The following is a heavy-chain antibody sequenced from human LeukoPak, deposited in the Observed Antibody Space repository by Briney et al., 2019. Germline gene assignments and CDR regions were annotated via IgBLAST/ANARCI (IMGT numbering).Heavy chain of an antibody. D-gene: IGHD2-15*01. J-gene: IGHJ3*02. V-gene: IGHV3-7*01. CDR1: GFTFSIYW. CDR2: MKGDGSVK. Sequence: GGSLRLSCAASGFTFSIYWMSWVRQAPGKGLEWVASMKGDGSVKHFLDSVEGRFTICRDNAKNSLYLQMNSMRAEDTAVYYCARWDAYCSGGRCYSGDFAFDIWGQGTMVTVSS. CDR3: ARWDAYCSGGRCYSGDFAFDI.